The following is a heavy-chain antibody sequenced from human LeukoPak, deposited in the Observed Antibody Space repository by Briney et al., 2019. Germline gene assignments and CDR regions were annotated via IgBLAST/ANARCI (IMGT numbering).Heavy chain of an antibody. V-gene: IGHV4-38-2*02. J-gene: IGHJ3*01. CDR2: IFHSGSI. D-gene: IGHD3-22*01. Sequence: SETLSLTCNVSGYSISSGSYWGWIRRSPGEGLEWIATIFHSGSIYYNPSLKTRVSLSVDTSKNQFSLKLNSVTAADTAVYYCARMGVSYYYDSSTYYPVAFDVWGQGTMVTVSS. CDR1: GYSISSGSY. CDR3: ARMGVSYYYDSSTYYPVAFDV.